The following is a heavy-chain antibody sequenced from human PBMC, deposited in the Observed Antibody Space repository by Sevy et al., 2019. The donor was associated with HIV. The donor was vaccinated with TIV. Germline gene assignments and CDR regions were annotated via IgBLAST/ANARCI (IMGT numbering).Heavy chain of an antibody. J-gene: IGHJ4*02. Sequence: GGCLRLSCAAPGFTFKNYAMVWVRRAPGKGLEWVSGINNSGGTTYYADSVKGRFTISRDNSKNTLFLQMDSLRAEDTAVYYCARDPRMYGDYLLAYFDSWGQGTLVTVSS. CDR3: ARDPRMYGDYLLAYFDS. V-gene: IGHV3-23*01. D-gene: IGHD2-8*01. CDR1: GFTFKNYA. CDR2: INNSGGTT.